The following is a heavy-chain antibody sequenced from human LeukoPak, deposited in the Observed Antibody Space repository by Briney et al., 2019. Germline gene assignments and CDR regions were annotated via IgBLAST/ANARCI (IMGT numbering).Heavy chain of an antibody. V-gene: IGHV4-34*01. J-gene: IGHJ4*02. D-gene: IGHD3-3*01. CDR3: ARQTFRDFWSGNYVDY. CDR1: GGSFSGYY. CDR2: INHSGST. Sequence: SETLSLTCAVYGGSFSGYYWSWIRQPPGKGLEWIGEINHSGSTNYNSSLKSRVTISVDTSKNQFSLKLSSVTAADTAVYYCARQTFRDFWSGNYVDYWGQGTLVTVSS.